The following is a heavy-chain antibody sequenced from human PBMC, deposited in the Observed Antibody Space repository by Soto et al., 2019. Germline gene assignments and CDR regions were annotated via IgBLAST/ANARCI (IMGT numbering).Heavy chain of an antibody. CDR2: IIPIFGTT. J-gene: IGHJ4*01. CDR1: GVTFSSFP. V-gene: IGHV1-69*13. D-gene: IGHD6-19*01. Sequence: SVKVSCKASGVTFSSFPIAWVRQAPGQGLEWVGGIIPIFGTTKYAQNFRDRVTISADEYTSTAYMELSSLRFEATAVYYCAMIEYSTGSDYWG. CDR3: AMIEYSTGSDY.